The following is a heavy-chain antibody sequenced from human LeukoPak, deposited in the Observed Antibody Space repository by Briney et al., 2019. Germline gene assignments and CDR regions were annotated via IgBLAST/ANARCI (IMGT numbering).Heavy chain of an antibody. D-gene: IGHD1-26*01. J-gene: IGHJ4*02. CDR2: INTDGSNT. CDR1: GFTFSSFW. V-gene: IGHV3-74*01. Sequence: GGSLRLSCAASGFTFSSFWMHWVRQAPGKGPVWVSRINTDGSNTIYADSVKGRFTISRDNAKNTLFLQMNSLRAEDTAVYYCARDESIAGPTTAGYWGQGTLVSVSS. CDR3: ARDESIAGPTTAGY.